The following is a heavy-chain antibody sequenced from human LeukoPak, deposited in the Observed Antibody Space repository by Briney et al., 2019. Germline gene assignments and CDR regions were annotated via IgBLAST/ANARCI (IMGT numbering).Heavy chain of an antibody. CDR3: ASCPDFWSGYGDY. D-gene: IGHD3-3*01. CDR1: GLTFSSYW. V-gene: IGHV3-7*01. Sequence: GWSLTLSCAASGLTFSSYWMSWLRPAPGKGLEGVANIKQDGSEKYYVDSVKGRFTISRDNAKNSLYLQMNSMRAEDTAVYYCASCPDFWSGYGDYWGQGTLVTVSS. CDR2: IKQDGSEK. J-gene: IGHJ4*02.